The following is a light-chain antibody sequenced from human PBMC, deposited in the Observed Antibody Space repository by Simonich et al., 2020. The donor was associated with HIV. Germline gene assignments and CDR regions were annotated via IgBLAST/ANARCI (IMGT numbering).Light chain of an antibody. Sequence: DIVMTQSPDSLAVSLGERATINCKSSQSILYSSTNKNYLAWYQQKPGQPPKLLIYCASTRESGVPDRFSGSGSGTDFTLTISSLQAEDVAVYFCQQYYSTPTFGQGTKVEIK. CDR1: QSILYSSTNKNY. V-gene: IGKV4-1*01. CDR2: CAS. J-gene: IGKJ1*01. CDR3: QQYYSTPT.